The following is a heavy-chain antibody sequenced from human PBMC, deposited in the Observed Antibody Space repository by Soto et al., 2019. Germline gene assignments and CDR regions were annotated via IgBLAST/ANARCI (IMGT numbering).Heavy chain of an antibody. D-gene: IGHD3-10*01. Sequence: QVQLVESGGGVVQPGRSLRLSCAASGFTFSIYGMHWVRQAPGKVLEWVAVISYDGSNKYYADSVKGRFTISRDNSKNPRDLLMNSMKAVDTAVSYCENGTMGRGVKLPYFDYSGHGTVVTVSS. CDR3: ENGTMGRGVKLPYFDY. CDR1: GFTFSIYG. J-gene: IGHJ4*01. V-gene: IGHV3-30*18. CDR2: ISYDGSNK.